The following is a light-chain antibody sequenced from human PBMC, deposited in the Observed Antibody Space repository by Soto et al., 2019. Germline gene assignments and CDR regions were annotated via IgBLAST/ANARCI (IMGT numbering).Light chain of an antibody. Sequence: QSVLTQPPSASGSPGQSVTISCTGTSSDVGGYNYVSWYQQHPGKAPKLMIYEVTKQPSGVPDRFSGSKSGNTASLTVSGLLAEDEADYYCASYAGSNKVFGTGTKVTVL. J-gene: IGLJ1*01. CDR3: ASYAGSNKV. CDR2: EVT. V-gene: IGLV2-8*01. CDR1: SSDVGGYNY.